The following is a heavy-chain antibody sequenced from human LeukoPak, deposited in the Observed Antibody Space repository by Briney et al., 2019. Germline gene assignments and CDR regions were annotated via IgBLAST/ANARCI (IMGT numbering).Heavy chain of an antibody. CDR1: GY. D-gene: IGHD2-15*01. J-gene: IGHJ6*03. CDR2: INPNNGAT. CDR3: ARDVVVVVGASRSNFYFYMDV. Sequence: ASVKVSCKASGYIHWVRQAPGQGLEWMGWINPNNGATNYAQKFQGRITMTRDTSITTAYMELSSLGSDDTAIYYCARDVVVVVGASRSNFYFYMDVWGKGTTVTVSS. V-gene: IGHV1-2*02.